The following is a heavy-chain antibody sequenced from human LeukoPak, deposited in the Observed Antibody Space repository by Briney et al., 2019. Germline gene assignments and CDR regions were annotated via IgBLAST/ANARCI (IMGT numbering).Heavy chain of an antibody. V-gene: IGHV4-59*01. J-gene: IGHJ5*02. CDR1: GGSMNNYY. CDR3: ARYDYGDCWFDP. Sequence: SETLSLTCTVSGGSMNNYYWSWIRQAPGKGLEWIGYISDSGSTNYNPSLRSRVTISVDTSKNQFSLKLSSVTAADTALYYCARYDYGDCWFDPWGQGTLVAVSS. CDR2: ISDSGST. D-gene: IGHD4-17*01.